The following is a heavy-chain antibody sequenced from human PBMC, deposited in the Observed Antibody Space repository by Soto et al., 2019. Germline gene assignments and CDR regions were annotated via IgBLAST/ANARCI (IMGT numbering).Heavy chain of an antibody. V-gene: IGHV4-4*02. J-gene: IGHJ6*02. D-gene: IGHD2-8*01. CDR3: SRAVYCTTSNAWDDFKYYKFEV. CDR2: IYHTGGR. Sequence: ETLSLSCFGSGYSIKNTYWCSLGRLAPKPGLEWIGEIYHTGGRSYMPSLRGRITLSVDTSKNQFSLKLTSVTAADTAVYYCSRAVYCTTSNAWDDFKYYKFEVWGPGTAVTV. CDR1: GYSIKNTYW.